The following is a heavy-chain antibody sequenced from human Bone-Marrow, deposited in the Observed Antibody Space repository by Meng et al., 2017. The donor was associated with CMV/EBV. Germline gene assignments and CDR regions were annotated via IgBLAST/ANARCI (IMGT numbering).Heavy chain of an antibody. V-gene: IGHV3-20*04. D-gene: IGHD2-2*01. CDR3: ARGLTPRGIPLSYAY. J-gene: IGHJ4*02. CDR2: IKWNGGSK. CDR1: GFTFDDSG. Sequence: GESLKISCAASGFTFDDSGMSWVRQAPGKGLEWISGIKWNGGSKTYADSVKGRFTISRDNAKNSLYLQLNILGTEDTALFYCARGLTPRGIPLSYAYWGQGTLVTVSS.